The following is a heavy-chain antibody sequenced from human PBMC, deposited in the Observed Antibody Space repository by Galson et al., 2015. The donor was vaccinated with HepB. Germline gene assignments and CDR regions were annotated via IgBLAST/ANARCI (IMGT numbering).Heavy chain of an antibody. D-gene: IGHD5-18*01. Sequence: SVKVSCKASGYTFTSYAMHWVRQAPGQRLEWMGWINAGNGNTKYSQKFQGRVTITRDTSASTAYMELSSLRSEDTAVYYCASSDTAMSLKRSPGDYYYYGMDVWGQGTTVTVSS. J-gene: IGHJ6*02. CDR2: INAGNGNT. CDR3: ASSDTAMSLKRSPGDYYYYGMDV. V-gene: IGHV1-3*01. CDR1: GYTFTSYA.